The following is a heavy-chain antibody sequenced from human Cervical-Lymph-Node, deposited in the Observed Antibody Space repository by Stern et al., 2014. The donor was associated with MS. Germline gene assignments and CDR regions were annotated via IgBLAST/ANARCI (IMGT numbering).Heavy chain of an antibody. CDR3: AKHACTGAACPFDL. J-gene: IGHJ4*02. V-gene: IGHV4-39*01. D-gene: IGHD2-8*02. CDR2: VYYSGAT. CDR1: GDSISSYTHY. Sequence: QVQLVQSGPGLVKPSETLSLTCAVSGDSISSYTHYWAWIRQPPGKGLEWIGSVYYSGATYYNPSLQSPVPISVATSKNPFSLGLTSVPAADTAVYYCAKHACTGAACPFDLWGQGTLVTVSS.